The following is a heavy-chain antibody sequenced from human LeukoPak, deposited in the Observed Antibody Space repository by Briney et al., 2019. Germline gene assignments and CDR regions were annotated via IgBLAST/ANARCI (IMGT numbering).Heavy chain of an antibody. CDR3: AKIPYSSSRGVDY. Sequence: PGGSLRLSCAASGFTFSTYSMNWVRQAPGKGLEWVSYISSSSSTIYYADSVKGRFTISRDNAKNTLYLQMNSLRAEDTAVYYCAKIPYSSSRGVDYWGQGTLVTVSS. CDR2: ISSSSSTI. CDR1: GFTFSTYS. J-gene: IGHJ4*02. D-gene: IGHD6-6*01. V-gene: IGHV3-48*04.